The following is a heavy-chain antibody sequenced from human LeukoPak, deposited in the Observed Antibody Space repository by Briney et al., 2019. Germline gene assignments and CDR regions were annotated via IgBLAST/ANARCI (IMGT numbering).Heavy chain of an antibody. CDR1: GFTFSSYW. Sequence: GGSLRLSCAASGFTFSSYWMSWVRQAPGKGLEWVANIKQDGSEKYYVDSVKGQFTISRDNAKNSLYLQMNSLRAEDTAVFYCARDQYDTWSRRGNFDSWGQGTLVIVSS. V-gene: IGHV3-7*03. J-gene: IGHJ4*02. D-gene: IGHD3/OR15-3a*01. CDR3: ARDQYDTWSRRGNFDS. CDR2: IKQDGSEK.